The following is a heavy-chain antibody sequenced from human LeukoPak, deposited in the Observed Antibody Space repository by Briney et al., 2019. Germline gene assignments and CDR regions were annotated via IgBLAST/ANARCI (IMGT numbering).Heavy chain of an antibody. CDR3: ARGSGKIFDY. CDR2: IYYSGST. J-gene: IGHJ4*02. CDR1: GGSISSYY. V-gene: IGHV4-59*01. D-gene: IGHD3-3*01. Sequence: SETLSLTCTVSGGSISSYYWSWIRQPPGKGLELIGYIYYSGSTNYNPSLKSRVTISVDTSKNQFSLKLSSVTAADTAVYYCARGSGKIFDYWGQGTLVTVSS.